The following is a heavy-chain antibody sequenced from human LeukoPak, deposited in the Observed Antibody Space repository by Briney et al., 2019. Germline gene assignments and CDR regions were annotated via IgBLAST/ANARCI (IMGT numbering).Heavy chain of an antibody. D-gene: IGHD2-15*01. CDR1: GYTFTGYC. V-gene: IGHV1-2*02. CDR2: TNLNSGGR. CDR3: ARVMARYCSGGSCQAGSLGY. J-gene: IGHJ4*02. Sequence: SVTVTRKASGYTFTGYCKPMMRQPPGQGLERMGLTNLNSGGRNHAQKFQGRVTMTRDTSISTAYMELSRLRSDDTAVYYCARVMARYCSGGSCQAGSLGYWGQGTLVTVSS.